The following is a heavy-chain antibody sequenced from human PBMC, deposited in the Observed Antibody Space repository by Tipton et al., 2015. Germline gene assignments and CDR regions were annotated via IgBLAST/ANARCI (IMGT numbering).Heavy chain of an antibody. CDR1: GDSIRNNY. V-gene: IGHV4-4*07. CDR2: IYSGGSV. Sequence: GLVKPSETLSLACSVSGDSIRNNYWSWIRQTAGKGLEWIGRIYSGGSVDYNSSLKGRVTMSLDTSKNEFSLRLTSMSAADTAIYYCARDVVPNWFDPWGQGILVTVSS. J-gene: IGHJ5*02. CDR3: ARDVVPNWFDP.